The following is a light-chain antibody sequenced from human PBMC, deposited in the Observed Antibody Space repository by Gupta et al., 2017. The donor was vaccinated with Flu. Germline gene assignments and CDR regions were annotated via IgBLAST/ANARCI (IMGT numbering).Light chain of an antibody. V-gene: IGKV1-5*03. Sequence: PSTLSASVGDRVTITCRASQSIDNYLAWYRQKPGKAPNLLIYKASSLESGVPSKFSGSGSGTEFTLTISSLQPDDFATYYCQHDNTYSGTFGQGTKVEIK. J-gene: IGKJ1*01. CDR2: KAS. CDR1: QSIDNY. CDR3: QHDNTYSGT.